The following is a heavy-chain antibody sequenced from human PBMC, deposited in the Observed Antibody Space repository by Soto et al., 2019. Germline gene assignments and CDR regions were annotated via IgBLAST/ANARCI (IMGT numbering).Heavy chain of an antibody. J-gene: IGHJ5*02. CDR1: GYTFFTYG. Sequence: QVPLVQSGAEVKKPGASVKVSCKASGYTFFTYGITWVRQAPGQGLEWMGWISTYDGNTDYAQKLQGRVTMTTDTSTRTAYMDMRSLRSDHTAVDYCARKSSSSYWFAPWGQRTLVTVSS. V-gene: IGHV1-18*01. CDR3: ARKSSSSYWFAP. CDR2: ISTYDGNT. D-gene: IGHD6-6*01.